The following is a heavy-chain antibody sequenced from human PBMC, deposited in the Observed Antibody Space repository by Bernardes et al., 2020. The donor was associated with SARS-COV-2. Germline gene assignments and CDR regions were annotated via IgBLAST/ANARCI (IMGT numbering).Heavy chain of an antibody. Sequence: SETLSLTCTVSGGSISSYYWSWIRQPPGKGLEWIGYIYYSGSTNYNPSLKSRVTISVDTSKNQFSLKLSSVTAADTAVYYCASSIAAAATGFDYWGQGTLVTVSS. V-gene: IGHV4-59*01. D-gene: IGHD6-13*01. J-gene: IGHJ4*02. CDR1: GGSISSYY. CDR3: ASSIAAAATGFDY. CDR2: IYYSGST.